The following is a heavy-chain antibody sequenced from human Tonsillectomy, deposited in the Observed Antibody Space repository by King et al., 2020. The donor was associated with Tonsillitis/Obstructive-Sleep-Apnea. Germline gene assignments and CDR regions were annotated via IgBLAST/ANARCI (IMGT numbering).Heavy chain of an antibody. CDR3: ARGTYNYNAMDV. J-gene: IGHJ6*02. CDR1: GGSFSVYY. Sequence: VQLQQWGAGLLKPSETLSLPCVVYGGSFSVYYWSWIRQPPGKGLEWSGEINDSGGTNYNPSLKSRVTISVDTSKNQFSLILSSATAADTAVYDCARGTYNYNAMDVWGQGTTVTVSS. CDR2: INDSGGT. V-gene: IGHV4-34*01.